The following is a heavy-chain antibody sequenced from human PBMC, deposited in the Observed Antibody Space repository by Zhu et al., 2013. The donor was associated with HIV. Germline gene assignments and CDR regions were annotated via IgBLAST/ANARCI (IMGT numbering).Heavy chain of an antibody. CDR2: ISGYSGNT. V-gene: IGHV1-18*01. CDR1: GYTFESYG. CDR3: ARDLMVATTKSSIPPTYTDY. J-gene: IGHJ4*02. Sequence: QVHLVQSGAEVKKPGASVKVSCKTSGYTFESYGITWVRQAPGQGLEWMGWISGYSGNTIYAQKFQDRVTTTTDASTTTAYMELRNLRSDDTAIYYCARDLMVATTKSSIPPTYTDYWGQGTLVTVSS. D-gene: IGHD1-26*01.